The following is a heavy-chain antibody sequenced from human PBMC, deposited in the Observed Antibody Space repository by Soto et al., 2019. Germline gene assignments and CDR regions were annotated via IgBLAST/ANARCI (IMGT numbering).Heavy chain of an antibody. Sequence: GASVKVSCKASGYTFTSYAMHWVRQAPGQRLEWMGWINAGNGNTKYSQKFQGRVTITRDTSASTAYMELSSLRSEDTAVYYCARDPSVGYAFDIWGQGTMVTVSS. CDR1: GYTFTSYA. J-gene: IGHJ3*02. CDR2: INAGNGNT. D-gene: IGHD1-26*01. CDR3: ARDPSVGYAFDI. V-gene: IGHV1-3*01.